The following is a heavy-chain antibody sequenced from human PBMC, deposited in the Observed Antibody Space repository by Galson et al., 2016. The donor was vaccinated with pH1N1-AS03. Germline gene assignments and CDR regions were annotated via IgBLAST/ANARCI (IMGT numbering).Heavy chain of an antibody. V-gene: IGHV1-18*04. D-gene: IGHD2-2*01. CDR3: ARGCSSTSCLKDSCWYLDY. J-gene: IGHJ4*02. CDR1: GYTFTSYG. CDR2: ISAYHGNT. Sequence: SVKVSCKASGYTFTSYGITWVRQAPGQGLEWMGWISAYHGNTNYGQKVQGRVTLTTDTSTSTAYMNMRSLRSDDTAVYYCARGCSSTSCLKDSCWYLDYWGQGTLVTVSS.